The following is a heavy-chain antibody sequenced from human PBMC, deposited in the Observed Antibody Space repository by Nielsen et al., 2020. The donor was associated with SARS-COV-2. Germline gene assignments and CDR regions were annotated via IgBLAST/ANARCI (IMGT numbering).Heavy chain of an antibody. CDR2: ISSSSSYT. Sequence: GESLKISCAASGFTFSDYYMSWIRQAPGKGLEWVSYISSSSSYTNYADSVKGRFTISRDNAKNSLYLQMNSLRAEDTAVYYCARDLLFGVVITELGMDVWGQGTTVTVSS. CDR1: GFTFSDYY. D-gene: IGHD3-3*01. V-gene: IGHV3-11*05. J-gene: IGHJ6*02. CDR3: ARDLLFGVVITELGMDV.